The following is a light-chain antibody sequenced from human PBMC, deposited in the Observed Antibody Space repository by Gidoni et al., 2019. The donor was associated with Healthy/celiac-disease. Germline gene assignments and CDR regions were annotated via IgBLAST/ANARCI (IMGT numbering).Light chain of an antibody. CDR3: QQRSNWPPL. V-gene: IGKV3-11*01. J-gene: IGKJ4*01. Sequence: EIVLTQSPATLSLSPGESATLSCRAIQSVSSYLAWYQQKPGHAPRLLIYDASNRATGNPAMFSGSGSGTDFTLTISSREPEAFAVYYCQQRSNWPPLFXGXTKVEIK. CDR1: QSVSSY. CDR2: DAS.